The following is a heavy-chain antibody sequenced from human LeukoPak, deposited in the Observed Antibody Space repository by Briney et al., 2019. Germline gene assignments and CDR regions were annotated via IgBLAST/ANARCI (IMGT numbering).Heavy chain of an antibody. Sequence: ASVKVSCKASGYTFTGYYMHWVRQAPGQGLEWMGWINPNSGGTNYAQKFQGRVTMTRDTSISTAYMELSRLRSDDTAVYYCASLPGYSSNWFDLWGQGTLVTVSS. D-gene: IGHD6-13*01. J-gene: IGHJ5*02. CDR3: ASLPGYSSNWFDL. V-gene: IGHV1-2*02. CDR2: INPNSGGT. CDR1: GYTFTGYY.